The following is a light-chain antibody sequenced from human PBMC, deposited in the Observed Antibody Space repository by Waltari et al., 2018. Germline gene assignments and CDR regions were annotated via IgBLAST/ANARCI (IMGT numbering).Light chain of an antibody. Sequence: SYVVTQPPSVSVAPGETATITCGGDNIGTYSVPWYQQKAGQAPVLVIFYDRARPSVIPSRFSGSNSGNTATLTISSVEAGDEARYYCHVWHPPVEPGVFGTGTEVTV. J-gene: IGLJ1*01. V-gene: IGLV3-21*04. CDR1: NIGTYS. CDR2: YDR. CDR3: HVWHPPVEPGV.